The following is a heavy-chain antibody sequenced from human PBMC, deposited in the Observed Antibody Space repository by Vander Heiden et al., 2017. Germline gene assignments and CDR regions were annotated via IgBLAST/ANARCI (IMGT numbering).Heavy chain of an antibody. CDR1: GFTFRSYD. CDR2: ITGSGGST. J-gene: IGHJ1*01. V-gene: IGHV3-23*01. D-gene: IGHD1-26*01. Sequence: EVQLLESGGGLVQPGGSLRPSCAASGFTFRSYDLSWVRQAPGKGLEWVSYITGSGGSTYYGDSVKGRFTVSRDNSKNTLYLQMNSLRLEDTAVYYCAKSLIVAAGLEHWGQGTLVTVSS. CDR3: AKSLIVAAGLEH.